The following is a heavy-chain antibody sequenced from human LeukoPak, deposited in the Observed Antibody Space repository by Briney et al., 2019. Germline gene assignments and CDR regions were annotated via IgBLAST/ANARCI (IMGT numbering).Heavy chain of an antibody. CDR1: GYSISRGYY. CDR2: IYHSGST. D-gene: IGHD3-22*01. V-gene: IGHV4-38-2*01. J-gene: IGHJ4*02. CDR3: ASLGWYYDSSGPYDY. Sequence: SETLSLTCAVSGYSISRGYYWGWSRQPPGKGLEWIGSIYHSGSTYYNPSLKSRVTISVDTSKNQFSLKLSSVTAADTAVYYCASLGWYYDSSGPYDYWGQGTLVTVSS.